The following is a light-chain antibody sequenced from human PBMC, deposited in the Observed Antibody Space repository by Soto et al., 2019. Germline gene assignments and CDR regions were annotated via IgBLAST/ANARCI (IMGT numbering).Light chain of an antibody. CDR3: NSYTSSTTYV. V-gene: IGLV2-14*01. J-gene: IGLJ1*01. CDR2: EVN. CDR1: SSDIGGYNY. Sequence: QSALTQPASVSGSPGQSITISCTGTSSDIGGYNYVSWYQQHPGKAPKLMIYEVNNRPSGVSNRSSGSKSGNTASLTISGLQAEDEADYYCNSYTSSTTYVFGTGTKLTVL.